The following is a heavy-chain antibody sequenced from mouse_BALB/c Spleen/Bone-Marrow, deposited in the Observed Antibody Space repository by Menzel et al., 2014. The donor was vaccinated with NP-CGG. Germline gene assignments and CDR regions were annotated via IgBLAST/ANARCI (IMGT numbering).Heavy chain of an antibody. D-gene: IGHD4-1*01. V-gene: IGHV7-1*02. CDR1: GFTFSDFY. CDR3: ARANWDYFDY. J-gene: IGHJ2*01. Sequence: EVKLMESGGGLVQPGGSLRLSCATSGFTFSDFYMEWVRQPPGKRLEWIAASRNKANDYTTEYSASVKGRFIVSRDTSQSILYLQMNALRAEDTAIYYFARANWDYFDYWGQGTTLTVSS. CDR2: SRNKANDYTT.